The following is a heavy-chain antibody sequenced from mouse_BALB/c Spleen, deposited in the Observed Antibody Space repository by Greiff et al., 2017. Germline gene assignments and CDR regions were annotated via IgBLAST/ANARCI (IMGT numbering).Heavy chain of an antibody. Sequence: VQLQQSGPGLVAPSQSLSITCTVSGFSLTGYGVNWVRQPPGKGLEWLGMIWGDGSTDYNSALKSRLSISKDNSKSQVFLKMNSLQTDDTARYYCAREFDDYDRYFDVWGAGTTVTVSS. CDR1: GFSLTGYG. CDR3: AREFDDYDRYFDV. D-gene: IGHD2-4*01. CDR2: IWGDGST. J-gene: IGHJ1*01. V-gene: IGHV2-6-7*01.